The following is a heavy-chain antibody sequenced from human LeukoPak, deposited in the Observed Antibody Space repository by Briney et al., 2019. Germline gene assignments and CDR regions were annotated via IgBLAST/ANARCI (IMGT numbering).Heavy chain of an antibody. CDR3: AKDFRIGYSAHFDY. V-gene: IGHV3-23*01. CDR1: EFTFSSYA. D-gene: IGHD2-21*01. Sequence: PGGSLRLSCAASEFTFSSYAITWVRQAPGKGLEWVSAVSSNGAKAYYADSVKGRFSISRDNSKNTLYLQMDSLRGEDTAVYYCAKDFRIGYSAHFDYWGQGALVTVSS. CDR2: VSSNGAKA. J-gene: IGHJ4*02.